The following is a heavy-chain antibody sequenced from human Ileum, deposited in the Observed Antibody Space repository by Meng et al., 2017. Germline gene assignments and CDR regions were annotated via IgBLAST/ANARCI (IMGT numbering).Heavy chain of an antibody. CDR1: GFTFSSYW. J-gene: IGHJ4*02. D-gene: IGHD1-14*01. CDR3: ASSNGKIDS. V-gene: IGHV3-74*01. Sequence: GESLKISCAASGFTFSSYWMHWVRQAPGKGLVWVSHINTDGSTTNYAGSVKGRFTISRDNARNTLYLQMNSLKAEDTAVYYCASSNGKIDSWGQGTLVTVSS. CDR2: INTDGSTT.